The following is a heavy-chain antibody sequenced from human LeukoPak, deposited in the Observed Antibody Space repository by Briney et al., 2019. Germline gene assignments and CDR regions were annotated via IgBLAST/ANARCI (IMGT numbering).Heavy chain of an antibody. CDR2: INHSGST. D-gene: IGHD2-2*01. CDR1: GGSFSGYY. J-gene: IGHJ3*02. V-gene: IGHV4-34*01. Sequence: PSETLSLTCAVYGGSFSGYYWSWIPKPPGKGLEWLGEINHSGSTNYNPSLKSRVTISVDTSKNQFSLKLSSVTAADTAVYYCAGVRLGKDIVVVPAARPRAFDIWGQGTMVTVSS. CDR3: AGVRLGKDIVVVPAARPRAFDI.